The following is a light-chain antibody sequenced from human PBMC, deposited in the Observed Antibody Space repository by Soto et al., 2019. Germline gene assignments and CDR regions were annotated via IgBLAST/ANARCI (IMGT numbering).Light chain of an antibody. V-gene: IGLV1-44*01. Sequence: QSVLTQPPSVSGAPGQRVSISCTGSTSNIGAPYDVHWYQHLPGTAPKLLIYSNNQRPSGVPDRFSGSKSGTSASLAISGLQSEDEADYYCAAWDDSLNGPVFGTGTQLTVL. CDR2: SNN. J-gene: IGLJ7*01. CDR1: TSNIGAPYD. CDR3: AAWDDSLNGPV.